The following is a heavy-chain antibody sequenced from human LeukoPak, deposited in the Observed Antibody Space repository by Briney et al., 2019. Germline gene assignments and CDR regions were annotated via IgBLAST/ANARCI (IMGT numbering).Heavy chain of an antibody. V-gene: IGHV1-2*02. Sequence: ASVKVSCKASGYTFTGYYMHWERQAPGQGLEWMGWINPNSGGTNYAQKFQGRVTMTRGTSISTAYMELSRLRSDDTAVYYCARDLSPRYDFWSGYYPRGYWGQGTLVTVSS. CDR3: ARDLSPRYDFWSGYYPRGY. D-gene: IGHD3-3*01. CDR2: INPNSGGT. CDR1: GYTFTGYY. J-gene: IGHJ4*02.